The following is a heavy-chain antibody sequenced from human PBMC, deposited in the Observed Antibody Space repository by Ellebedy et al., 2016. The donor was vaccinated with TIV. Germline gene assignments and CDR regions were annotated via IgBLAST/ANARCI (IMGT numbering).Heavy chain of an antibody. D-gene: IGHD3-16*01. CDR3: ARNSGGEFTTSSPFDS. CDR1: GGSFSGYF. CDR2: VNFSGST. Sequence: MPSETLSLTCGVYGGSFSGYFWSWIRQPPGKGLEWIGEVNFSGSTNYNPSPKNRVTISVDTSKNQFPLQLNSVTAADTAVYFCARNSGGEFTTSSPFDSWGQGTLVTVSS. J-gene: IGHJ4*02. V-gene: IGHV4-34*01.